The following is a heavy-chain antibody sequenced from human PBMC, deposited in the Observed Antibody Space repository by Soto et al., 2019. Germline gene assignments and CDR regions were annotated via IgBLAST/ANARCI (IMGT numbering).Heavy chain of an antibody. J-gene: IGHJ3*02. D-gene: IGHD2-2*01. CDR2: IHHSGRT. CDR3: ARGECSSNYCFTRWALDI. CDR1: GGSFSGYY. Sequence: SETLSLTCAVYGGSFSGYYWTWIRQTPGKGLEWIGEIHHSGRTNYNPSLKSRVSISADTSKTQFSLNLTSVTAADTAVYYCARGECSSNYCFTRWALDIWGQGTVVTVSS. V-gene: IGHV4-34*01.